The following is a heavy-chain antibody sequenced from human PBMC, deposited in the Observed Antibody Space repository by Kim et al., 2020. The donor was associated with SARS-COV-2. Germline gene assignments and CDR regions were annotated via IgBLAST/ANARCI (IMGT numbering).Heavy chain of an antibody. V-gene: IGHV1-18*04. J-gene: IGHJ5*02. Sequence: ASVKVSCKASGYTFTSYGISWVRQAPGQGLEWMGWISAYNGNTNYAQKLQGRVTMTTDTSTSTAYMELRSLRSDDTAVYYCARETAGVTTVTTYWFDPWGQGTLVTVSS. D-gene: IGHD4-17*01. CDR1: GYTFTSYG. CDR2: ISAYNGNT. CDR3: ARETAGVTTVTTYWFDP.